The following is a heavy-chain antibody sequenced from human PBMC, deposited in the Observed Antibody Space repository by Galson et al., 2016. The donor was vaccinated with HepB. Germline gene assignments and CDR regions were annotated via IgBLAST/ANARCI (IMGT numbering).Heavy chain of an antibody. CDR1: GGSISSSDYY. CDR3: ARDRRFFRNDY. V-gene: IGHV4-39*07. J-gene: IGHJ4*02. CDR2: INYDGST. Sequence: SETLSLTCTVSGGSISSSDYYWGWIRQPPGRGLEWIGSINYDGSTFYNPSLPSLKSRVTISLDTSKNQFSLKVNSVTAADTAVYFCARDRRFFRNDYWGQGTLVTVSS. D-gene: IGHD3-3*01.